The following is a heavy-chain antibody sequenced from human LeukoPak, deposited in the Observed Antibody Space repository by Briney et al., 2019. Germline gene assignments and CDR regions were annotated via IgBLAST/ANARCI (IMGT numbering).Heavy chain of an antibody. D-gene: IGHD3-3*01. J-gene: IGHJ6*03. V-gene: IGHV3-30-3*01. CDR1: GFTFSSYA. CDR3: ARGRNRFYYYMDV. Sequence: GRSLRLSCAASGFTFSSYAMHWVRQAPGKGLEWVAVISYDGSNKYYADSVKGRFTISRDNSKNTLYLQMNSLRAEDTAVYYCARGRNRFYYYMDVWGKGTTVTVSS. CDR2: ISYDGSNK.